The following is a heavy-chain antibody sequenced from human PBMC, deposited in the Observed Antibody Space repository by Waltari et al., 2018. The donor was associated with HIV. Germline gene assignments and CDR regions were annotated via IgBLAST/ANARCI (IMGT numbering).Heavy chain of an antibody. J-gene: IGHJ5*02. CDR2: VYYRGSP. CDR1: HDSVTNNFYY. Sequence: QVQLQESGPGLVKPSETLSLSCIVSHDSVTNNFYYWAWIRQSPGQGLEWIGSVYYRGSPYYNPSLRSRVAMSLDTSRNQFSLNLTSVTVADTASYYCARSPFTNVASIRKFGWLDPWGQGKLVTVSS. CDR3: ARSPFTNVASIRKFGWLDP. D-gene: IGHD3-16*01. V-gene: IGHV4-39*01.